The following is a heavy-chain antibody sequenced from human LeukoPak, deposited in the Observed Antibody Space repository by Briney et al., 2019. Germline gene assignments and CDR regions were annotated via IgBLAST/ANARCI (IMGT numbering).Heavy chain of an antibody. CDR1: GYTFTSYG. D-gene: IGHD2-15*01. J-gene: IGHJ3*02. Sequence: ASVKVSCKASGYTFTSYGISWVRQAPGQGLEGMGWISAYNGNTNYAQKLHGRVTMTTDTSTSTAYMELRSLRSDDTAVYYCARDCSGGSCYSGRAFDIWGQGTMVTVSS. CDR3: ARDCSGGSCYSGRAFDI. V-gene: IGHV1-18*01. CDR2: ISAYNGNT.